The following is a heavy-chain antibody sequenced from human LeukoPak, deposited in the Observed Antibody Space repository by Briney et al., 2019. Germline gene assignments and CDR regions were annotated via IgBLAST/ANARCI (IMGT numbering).Heavy chain of an antibody. CDR2: ISYDGSNK. CDR1: GFTFSSYG. CDR3: ARGVRIAVAGYIDY. J-gene: IGHJ4*02. V-gene: IGHV3-30*03. Sequence: SGRSLRLSCAASGFTFSSYGMHWVRQAPGKGLEWVAVISYDGSNKYYADSVKGRFTISRDNSKNTLYLQMNSLGAEDTAVYYCARGVRIAVAGYIDYWGQGTLVTVSS. D-gene: IGHD6-19*01.